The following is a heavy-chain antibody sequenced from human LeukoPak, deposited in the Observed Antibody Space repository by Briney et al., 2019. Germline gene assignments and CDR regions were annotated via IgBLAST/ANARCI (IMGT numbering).Heavy chain of an antibody. CDR2: INPSGGST. D-gene: IGHD3-9*01. J-gene: IGHJ4*02. Sequence: ASVKVSCKASGYTFTSYYMHWVRQAPGQGLEWMEIINPSGGSTSYAQKFQGRVTMTRDTSTSTVYMELSSLRSEDTAVYYCARESLRYFDWLPHYFDYWGQGTLVTVSS. CDR1: GYTFTSYY. V-gene: IGHV1-46*01. CDR3: ARESLRYFDWLPHYFDY.